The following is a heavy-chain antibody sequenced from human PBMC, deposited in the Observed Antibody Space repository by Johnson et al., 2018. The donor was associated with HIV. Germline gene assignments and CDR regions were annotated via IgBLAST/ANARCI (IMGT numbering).Heavy chain of an antibody. CDR1: GFTITTYG. V-gene: IGHV3-33*01. CDR2: IWYDGNNK. D-gene: IGHD3-10*01. CDR3: TTDQGYYGDAFDI. Sequence: VQLVESGGGVVQPGRSLRLSCVASGFTITTYGMHWVRQAPGKGLEWVAVIWYDGNNKYYADSVKGRFTISRDDSKNTLYLQMNSLKTEDTAVYYCTTDQGYYGDAFDIWGQGTMVTVSS. J-gene: IGHJ3*02.